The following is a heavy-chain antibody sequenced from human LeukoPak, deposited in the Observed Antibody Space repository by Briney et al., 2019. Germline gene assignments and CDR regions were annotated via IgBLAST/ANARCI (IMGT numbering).Heavy chain of an antibody. CDR3: ARVSTIRGMSFDY. CDR2: IYHSGST. CDR1: GYSISSGYY. V-gene: IGHV4-38-2*02. D-gene: IGHD3-16*01. J-gene: IGHJ4*02. Sequence: SETLSLTCTVSGYSISSGYYWGWIRQPPGKGLEWIGSIYHSGSTYYNPSLKSRVTISVDTSKNQFSLKLSSVTAADTAVYYCARVSTIRGMSFDYWGQGTLVTVSS.